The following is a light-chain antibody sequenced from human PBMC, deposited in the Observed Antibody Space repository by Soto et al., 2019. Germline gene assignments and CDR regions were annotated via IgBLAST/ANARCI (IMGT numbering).Light chain of an antibody. J-gene: IGKJ1*01. CDR3: QQYNNWLPT. CDR1: QSVTSK. V-gene: IGKV3-15*01. CDR2: GAS. Sequence: EIVMTQSPATLSVSPGERVTLSCRASQSVTSKLAWYQEKPGQAPRLLIYGASTRATGLPARFSGSGSGTEFTLTISSLQSEDFAVYYCQQYNNWLPTFGQGTKVDIK.